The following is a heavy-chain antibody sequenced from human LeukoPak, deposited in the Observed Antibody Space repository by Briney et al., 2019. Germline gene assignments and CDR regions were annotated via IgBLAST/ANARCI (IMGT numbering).Heavy chain of an antibody. V-gene: IGHV4-30-4*01. D-gene: IGHD3-22*01. J-gene: IGHJ4*02. CDR3: ARSDSSGYYLYYFDY. Sequence: SQTLSPTCTVSGGSISSGDYYWSWIRQPPGKGLEWIGYIYYSGSTYYNPSLKSRVTISVDTSKNQFSLKLSSVTAADTAVYYCARSDSSGYYLYYFDYWGQGTLVTVSS. CDR2: IYYSGST. CDR1: GGSISSGDYY.